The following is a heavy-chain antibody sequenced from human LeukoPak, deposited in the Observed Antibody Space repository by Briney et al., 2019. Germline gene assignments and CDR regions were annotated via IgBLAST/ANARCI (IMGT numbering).Heavy chain of an antibody. Sequence: GGSLRLSCAASGFTFSSYWMSWVRQAPGKGLEWVSVIYSGGSTYYADSVKGRFTISRDNSKNTLYLQMSSLRAEDTAVYYCARDRPYSVYGMDVWGQGTTVTVSS. D-gene: IGHD2-15*01. J-gene: IGHJ6*02. V-gene: IGHV3-53*01. CDR2: IYSGGST. CDR3: ARDRPYSVYGMDV. CDR1: GFTFSSYW.